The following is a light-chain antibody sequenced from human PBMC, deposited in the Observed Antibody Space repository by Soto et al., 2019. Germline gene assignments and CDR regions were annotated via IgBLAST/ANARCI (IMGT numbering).Light chain of an antibody. V-gene: IGKV1-27*01. CDR1: QGISNY. J-gene: IGKJ1*01. CDR2: VAS. CDR3: PNYNSAPWT. Sequence: DIQMTQSPSSLSASVGDRVTITCRASQGISNYLAWYQQQPGKVPKLLIYVASTLQAGVPSRFSGSGSGTDSTPTISSLQPEDVVNYYYPNYNSAPWTFGQGTKVEIK.